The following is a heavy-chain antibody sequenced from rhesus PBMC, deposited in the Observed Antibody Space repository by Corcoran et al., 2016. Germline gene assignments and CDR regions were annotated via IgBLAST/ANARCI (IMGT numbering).Heavy chain of an antibody. D-gene: IGHD4-23*01. CDR2: ISGRGGST. Sequence: QLQLQESGPGLVKPSETLSLTCAVSGGSISSNYWSWIRQPPGKGLEWIGRISGRGGSTAYNPPLKSRVTISKDTSKNQFSLKLSAVTAADTAVYYCARYSNYYGLDSWGQGVVVTVSS. J-gene: IGHJ6*01. CDR3: ARYSNYYGLDS. CDR1: GGSISSNY. V-gene: IGHV4-173*01.